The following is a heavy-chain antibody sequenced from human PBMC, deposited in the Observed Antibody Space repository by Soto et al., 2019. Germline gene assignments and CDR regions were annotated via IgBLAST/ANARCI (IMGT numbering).Heavy chain of an antibody. Sequence: GGSLRLSCAVSGFTFSSYTMNWIRQTPGKGLEWVSSIGRDSDYKHYADSLKGRFTISRDNAQSSLYLQINSLRADDTAVYYCARVIGGYRTGNYYYYGMDVWGQGTTVTVSS. J-gene: IGHJ6*02. CDR1: GFTFSSYT. V-gene: IGHV3-21*01. CDR2: IGRDSDYK. D-gene: IGHD1-26*01. CDR3: ARVIGGYRTGNYYYYGMDV.